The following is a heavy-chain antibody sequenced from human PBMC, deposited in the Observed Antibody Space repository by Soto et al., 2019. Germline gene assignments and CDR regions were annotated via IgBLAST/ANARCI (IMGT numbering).Heavy chain of an antibody. V-gene: IGHV1-69*12. Sequence: QVQLVQSGAEVKKPGSSVKVSCKASGGTFSSYAISWVRQAPGQGLEWMGGIIPIVGTANYAQKFQGRVTITADESTSTAYMELSSLRSEDTAVYYCARGPFLLAARHYNWFDPWGQGTLVTVSS. CDR3: ARGPFLLAARHYNWFDP. D-gene: IGHD6-6*01. J-gene: IGHJ5*02. CDR2: IIPIVGTA. CDR1: GGTFSSYA.